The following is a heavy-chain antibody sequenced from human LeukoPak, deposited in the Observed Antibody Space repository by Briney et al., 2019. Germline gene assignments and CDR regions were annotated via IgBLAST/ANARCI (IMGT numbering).Heavy chain of an antibody. CDR2: IRYNSGGT. V-gene: IGHV1-2*02. CDR1: GYTFSGYY. CDR3: ARSGYIYGLDY. D-gene: IGHD5-18*01. Sequence: ASVKVSCDASGYTFSGYYIHWVRQAPGQGLEWMGWIRYNSGGTNYAQKFQGRVTMTRDTSIGTVYMELSRLTSDDTAVYYCARSGYIYGLDYWGQGTLVTVSS. J-gene: IGHJ4*02.